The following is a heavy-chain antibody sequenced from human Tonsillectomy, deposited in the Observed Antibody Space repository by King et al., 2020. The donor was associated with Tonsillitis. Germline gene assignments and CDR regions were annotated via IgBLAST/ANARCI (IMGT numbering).Heavy chain of an antibody. J-gene: IGHJ2*01. CDR1: GFTFSSYW. CDR2: IKQDGSEK. V-gene: IGHV3-7*01. CDR3: EWYPATLTSRGYFDL. D-gene: IGHD2-15*01. Sequence: VQLVESGGGLVQPGGSLRLSCAASGFTFSSYWMSWVRQAPGKGLEWVANIKQDGSEKDYVDSVKGRFTISRDNAKNSLYLQMNSPRAEDTAVYYCEWYPATLTSRGYFDLWGRGTLVTVSS.